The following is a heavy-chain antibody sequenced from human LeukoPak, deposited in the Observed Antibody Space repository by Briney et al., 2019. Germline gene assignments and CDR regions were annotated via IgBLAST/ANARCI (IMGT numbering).Heavy chain of an antibody. CDR3: ARGSFWSGYLDY. D-gene: IGHD3-3*01. CDR1: GFTFSSYW. V-gene: IGHV3-74*01. Sequence: GGSLRLSCAASGFTFSSYWMHWVRQAPGKGLVWVSRINSDGSSTSYAGSVKGRFTISRDNAKNTLYLQMNSLRAEDTAVYYCARGSFWSGYLDYWGQGTLVTVSS. J-gene: IGHJ4*02. CDR2: INSDGSST.